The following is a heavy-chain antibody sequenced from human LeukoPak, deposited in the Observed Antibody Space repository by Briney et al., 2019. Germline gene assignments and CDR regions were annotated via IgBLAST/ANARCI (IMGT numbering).Heavy chain of an antibody. CDR2: IYYSGST. CDR3: ARGGYSSGWSGAFDI. V-gene: IGHV4-38-2*02. CDR1: GYSISSGYY. Sequence: PSETLSLTCTVSGYSISSGYYWGWIRQPPGKGLEWIGYIYYSGSTNYNPSLKSRVTISVDTSKNQFSLKLSSVTAADTAVYYCARGGYSSGWSGAFDIWGQGTMVTVSS. J-gene: IGHJ3*02. D-gene: IGHD6-19*01.